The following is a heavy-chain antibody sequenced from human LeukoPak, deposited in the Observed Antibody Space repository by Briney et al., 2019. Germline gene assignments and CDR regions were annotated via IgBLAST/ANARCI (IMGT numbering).Heavy chain of an antibody. V-gene: IGHV4-39*07. Sequence: SETLSLTCTVSGGSITSNSYYWGWIRQPPGKGPEWIGSITYSGSTYYNPSLKRRVTISIDTSKNQFSLKLSSVTAADTAVYYCARDFRAAMVSDWFDPWGQGTLVTVSS. CDR1: GGSITSNSYY. CDR3: ARDFRAAMVSDWFDP. D-gene: IGHD5-18*01. CDR2: ITYSGST. J-gene: IGHJ5*02.